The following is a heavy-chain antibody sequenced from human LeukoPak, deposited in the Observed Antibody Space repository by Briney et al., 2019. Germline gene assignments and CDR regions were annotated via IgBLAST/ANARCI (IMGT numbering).Heavy chain of an antibody. CDR2: IYTSGST. CDR1: GGSISSYY. Sequence: SENLSLTCTVSGGSISSYYWSWIRQPAGKGLEWIGRIYTSGSTNYNPSLKSRVTMSVDTSKNQFSLKLSSVTAADTAVYYCARESNLAAEFDYWGQGTLVTVSS. V-gene: IGHV4-4*07. CDR3: ARESNLAAEFDY. D-gene: IGHD6-13*01. J-gene: IGHJ4*02.